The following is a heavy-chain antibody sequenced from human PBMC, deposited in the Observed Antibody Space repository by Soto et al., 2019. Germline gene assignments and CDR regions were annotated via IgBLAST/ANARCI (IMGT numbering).Heavy chain of an antibody. D-gene: IGHD3-22*01. CDR1: GFTFSSYW. J-gene: IGHJ4*02. CDR3: ARSMIVVAPIDY. V-gene: IGHV3-7*01. CDR2: IKQDGSEK. Sequence: GSLRLSCASSGFTFSSYWMSWVRQAPGKGLEWVANIKQDGSEKYYVDSVKGRFTISRDNAKNSLYLQMNSLRAEDTAVYYCARSMIVVAPIDYWGQGTLVTVSS.